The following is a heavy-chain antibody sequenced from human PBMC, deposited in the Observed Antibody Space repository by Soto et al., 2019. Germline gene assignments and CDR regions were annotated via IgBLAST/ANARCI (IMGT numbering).Heavy chain of an antibody. CDR2: IIPIFGTA. J-gene: IGHJ4*02. Sequence: QVQLVQSGAEVKKPGSSVEVSCKASGGTFSSYAISWVRQAPGQGLEWMGGIIPIFGTANYAQKFQGRVTITADESTSTAYMELSSLRSEDTAVYYCARDANYYDSSGYLVYFDYWGQGTLVTVSS. V-gene: IGHV1-69*01. CDR1: GGTFSSYA. D-gene: IGHD3-22*01. CDR3: ARDANYYDSSGYLVYFDY.